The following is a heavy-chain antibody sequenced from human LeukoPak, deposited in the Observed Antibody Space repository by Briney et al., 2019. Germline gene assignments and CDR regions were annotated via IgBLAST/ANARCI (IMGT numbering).Heavy chain of an antibody. CDR3: AKGHVNYYDSSGPPTN. J-gene: IGHJ4*02. CDR2: ISWNSGSI. CDR1: GFTFDDYA. V-gene: IGHV3-9*01. D-gene: IGHD3-22*01. Sequence: PGRSLRPSCAASGFTFDDYAMHWVRQAPGKGLEWVSGISWNSGSIGYADSVKGRFTISRDNAKNSLYLQMNSLRAEDTAMYYCAKGHVNYYDSSGPPTNWGQGTLVTVSS.